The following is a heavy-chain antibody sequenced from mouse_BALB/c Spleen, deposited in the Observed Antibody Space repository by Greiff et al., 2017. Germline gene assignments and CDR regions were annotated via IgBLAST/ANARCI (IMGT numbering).Heavy chain of an antibody. CDR2: ISSGGSYT. CDR1: GFTFSSYA. CDR3: ATYDRAWFAY. D-gene: IGHD2-12*01. J-gene: IGHJ3*01. V-gene: IGHV5-9-4*01. Sequence: EGKLVESGGGLVKPGGSLKLSCAASGFTFSSYAMSWVRQSPEKRLEWVAEISSGGSYTYYPDTVTGRFTISRDNAKNTLYLEMSSLRSEDTAMYYCATYDRAWFAYWGQGTLVTVSA.